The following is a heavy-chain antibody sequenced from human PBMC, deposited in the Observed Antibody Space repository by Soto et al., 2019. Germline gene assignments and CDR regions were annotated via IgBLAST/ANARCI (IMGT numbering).Heavy chain of an antibody. CDR3: ANTATYYDILTGYPLGMDV. D-gene: IGHD3-9*01. Sequence: GASVKVSCKASGYTFTSYDINWVRQATGQGLEWMGWMNPNSGNTGYAQKFQGRVTMTRNTSISTAYMELSSLRSEDTAVYYCANTATYYDILTGYPLGMDVWGQGTTVTVS. V-gene: IGHV1-8*01. CDR2: MNPNSGNT. J-gene: IGHJ6*02. CDR1: GYTFTSYD.